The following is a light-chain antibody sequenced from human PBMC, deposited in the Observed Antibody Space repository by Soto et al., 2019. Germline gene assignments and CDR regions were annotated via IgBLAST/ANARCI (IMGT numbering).Light chain of an antibody. CDR3: SSYRGSATYV. J-gene: IGLJ1*01. Sequence: QSVLTQPASVSGSPGQSITISCTGTSSDVGRYNFVSWYQQHPGKAPRLMIFDVSNRPSRVSDRFSGSKSGNTASLTISGLRSEDEAMYYCSSYRGSATYVFGTGTKVAVL. CDR2: DVS. V-gene: IGLV2-14*03. CDR1: SSDVGRYNF.